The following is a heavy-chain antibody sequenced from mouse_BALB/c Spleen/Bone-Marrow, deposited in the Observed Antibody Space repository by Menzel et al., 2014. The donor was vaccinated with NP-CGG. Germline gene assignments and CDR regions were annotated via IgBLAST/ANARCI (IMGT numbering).Heavy chain of an antibody. CDR1: GFNIKDTY. J-gene: IGHJ2*01. V-gene: IGHV14-3*02. CDR3: ARSGYGNYGY. D-gene: IGHD2-1*01. CDR2: IDPANGNT. Sequence: EVQLVESGAELVKPGASVKLSCTASGFNIKDTYMHWVKQRPEQGLEWIGRIDPANGNTKYDPKFQGKASITADTSSNTAYLQLSSLTSEDTAVYYCARSGYGNYGYWGQGTTLTVSS.